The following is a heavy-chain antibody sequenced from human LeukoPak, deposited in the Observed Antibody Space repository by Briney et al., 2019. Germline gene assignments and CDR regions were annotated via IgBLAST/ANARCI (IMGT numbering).Heavy chain of an antibody. V-gene: IGHV3-48*02. Sequence: PGGSLRLSCAASGFTFSSYNMNWVRQAPGKGLEWVSYISSSSSTIYYADSVKGRFTISRDNAKYSLYLQMNSLRDEDTAVYYCAISPIVGTTYYFDSWGQGTLVTVSS. CDR1: GFTFSSYN. CDR2: ISSSSSTI. J-gene: IGHJ4*02. D-gene: IGHD1-26*01. CDR3: AISPIVGTTYYFDS.